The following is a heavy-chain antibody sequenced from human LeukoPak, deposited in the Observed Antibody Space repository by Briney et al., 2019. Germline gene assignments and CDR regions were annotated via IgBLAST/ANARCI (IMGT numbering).Heavy chain of an antibody. CDR3: ARQPPYLAAGFDP. CDR1: GYTFTSYA. J-gene: IGHJ5*02. CDR2: IDAGNGNT. D-gene: IGHD6-13*01. V-gene: IGHV1-3*01. Sequence: EASVKVSCKASGYTFTSYAMHWVRQAPGQRLEWMGWIDAGNGNTKYSQKFQGRVTITRDTSASTAYMELSSPRSEDTAVYYCARQPPYLAAGFDPWGQGTLVTVSS.